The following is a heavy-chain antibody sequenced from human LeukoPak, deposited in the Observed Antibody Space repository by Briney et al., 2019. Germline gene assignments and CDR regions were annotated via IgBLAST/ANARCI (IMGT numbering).Heavy chain of an antibody. D-gene: IGHD3-3*01. Sequence: SETLSLTCTVSGGSISSYYWSWVRQPPGKGLEWIGYIYYSGSTNYNPSLKSRVTMSVDTSKNQFSLKLSSVTAADTAVYYCARLQYNYDFWSGYFDYWGQGTLVTVSS. J-gene: IGHJ4*02. CDR1: GGSISSYY. V-gene: IGHV4-59*12. CDR2: IYYSGST. CDR3: ARLQYNYDFWSGYFDY.